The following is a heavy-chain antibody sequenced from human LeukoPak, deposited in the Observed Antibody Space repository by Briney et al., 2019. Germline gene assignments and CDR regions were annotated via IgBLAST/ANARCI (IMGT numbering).Heavy chain of an antibody. J-gene: IGHJ6*03. V-gene: IGHV5-51*01. CDR1: GYSFTSYW. CDR2: IYPGDSDT. Sequence: GESLKISCKGSGYSFTSYWIGWVRQMPGKGLEWMGIIYPGDSDTRYSPSFQGQVTISADKSISTAYLQWSSLKASDTAMYYCARRGRGDGYKTGYYYYMDVWGKGTTVTVSS. D-gene: IGHD5-24*01. CDR3: ARRGRGDGYKTGYYYYMDV.